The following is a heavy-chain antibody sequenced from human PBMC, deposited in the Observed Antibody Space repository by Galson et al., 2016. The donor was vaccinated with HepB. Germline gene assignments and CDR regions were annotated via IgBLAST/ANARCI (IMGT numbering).Heavy chain of an antibody. Sequence: SLRLSCAASGFIFSKAWMTWVRQAPGKGLEWVGRIKSKAEGGATDYGAPVKGRFTISRDDSKNTLYLQVNRLKAEDTAVYYCTTDVYWGQGTLVTVSS. V-gene: IGHV3-15*01. J-gene: IGHJ4*02. CDR2: IKSKAEGGAT. CDR1: GFIFSKAW. CDR3: TTDVY.